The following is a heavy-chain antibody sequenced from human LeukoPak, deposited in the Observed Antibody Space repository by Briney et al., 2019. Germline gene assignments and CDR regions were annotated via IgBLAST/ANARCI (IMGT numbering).Heavy chain of an antibody. CDR3: GAVVYVKVVRGVIKLYY. CDR2: ISAYNGNT. D-gene: IGHD3-10*01. Sequence: GASVKDSCMDSLYTLPRYSIRWVRQAPGQGLEGMGWISAYNGNTNYAQKLQGRVTMTTDTSTTTAYMELRSLRSDDTAVYYCGAVVYVKVVRGVIKLYYWGQGTLVTVSS. V-gene: IGHV1-18*01. J-gene: IGHJ4*02. CDR1: LYTLPRYS.